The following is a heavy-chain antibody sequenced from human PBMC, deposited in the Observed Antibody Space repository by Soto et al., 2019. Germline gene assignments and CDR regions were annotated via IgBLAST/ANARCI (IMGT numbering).Heavy chain of an antibody. CDR3: AKAVAPVLWFGPGQYGMDV. CDR2: ISYDGSNK. CDR1: GFTFSSYA. D-gene: IGHD3-10*01. V-gene: IGHV3-30*18. J-gene: IGHJ6*02. Sequence: VQLLESGGGLVQPGGSLRLSCAASGFTFSSYAMSWVRQAPGKGLEWVAVISYDGSNKYYADSVKGRFTISRDNSKNTLYLQMNSLRAEDTAVYYCAKAVAPVLWFGPGQYGMDVWGQGTTVTVSS.